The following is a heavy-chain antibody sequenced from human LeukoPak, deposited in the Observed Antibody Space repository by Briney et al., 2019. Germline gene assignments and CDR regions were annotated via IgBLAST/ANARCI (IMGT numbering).Heavy chain of an antibody. CDR3: AKDTNYRANAFDT. V-gene: IGHV3-21*04. CDR2: SSGSIYV. Sequence: PGGSLRLSCAASGFTFSSYSMNWVRQAPGKGLEWVSSSSGSIYVYYADSVKGRFAISRDNAKNSLYLQMNSLRAEDTAVYYCAKDTNYRANAFDTWGQGTMVTVSS. D-gene: IGHD2-8*01. CDR1: GFTFSSYS. J-gene: IGHJ3*02.